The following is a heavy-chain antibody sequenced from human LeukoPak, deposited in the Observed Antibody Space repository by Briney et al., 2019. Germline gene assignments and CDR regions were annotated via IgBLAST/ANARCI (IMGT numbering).Heavy chain of an antibody. CDR1: GFTFSRYG. CDR3: ARDPGVTTFYFDS. Sequence: GGSLRLSCVASGFTFSRYGMHWIRQAPGKGLEGVAVMWFDGSKRYYADSVKGRFTISRDDSKNMLYLQMYSLRVEDTAIYYCARDPGVTTFYFDSWGQGALVTVSS. V-gene: IGHV3-33*01. CDR2: MWFDGSKR. J-gene: IGHJ4*02. D-gene: IGHD4-17*01.